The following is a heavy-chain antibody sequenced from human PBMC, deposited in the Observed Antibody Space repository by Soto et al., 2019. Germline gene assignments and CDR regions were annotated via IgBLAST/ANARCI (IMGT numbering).Heavy chain of an antibody. CDR1: GGSVTSGSYY. V-gene: IGHV4-61*01. CDR2: IYYSGST. D-gene: IGHD3-22*01. CDR3: ARGLRPTYYYDSSGLN. Sequence: SETLSLTCTVSGGSVTSGSYYWSWIRQPPGKGLEWIGYIYYSGSTNYNPSLKSRVTISVDTSKNQFSLKLSSVTAADTAVYYCARGLRPTYYYDSSGLNWGQGTLVTVSS. J-gene: IGHJ4*02.